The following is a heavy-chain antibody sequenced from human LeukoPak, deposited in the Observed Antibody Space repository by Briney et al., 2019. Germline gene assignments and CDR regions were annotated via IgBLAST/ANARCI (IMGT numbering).Heavy chain of an antibody. CDR3: AREESRRIAARPANNWFDP. D-gene: IGHD6-6*01. V-gene: IGHV1-8*03. Sequence: ASVKVSCKASGYTFTSYDINWVRQATGQGLEWMGWMNPNSGNTGYAQKFQGRVTITRNTSISTAYMELSSLRSEDTAVYYCAREESRRIAARPANNWFDPWGQGTLVTVSS. CDR1: GYTFTSYD. CDR2: MNPNSGNT. J-gene: IGHJ5*02.